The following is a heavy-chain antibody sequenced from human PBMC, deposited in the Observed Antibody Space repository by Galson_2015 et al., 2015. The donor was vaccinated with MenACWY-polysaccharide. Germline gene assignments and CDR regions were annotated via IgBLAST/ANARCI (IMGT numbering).Heavy chain of an antibody. CDR3: AREGSRIVFHAFDI. CDR2: IQYDGSQK. V-gene: IGHV3-33*01. J-gene: IGHJ3*02. Sequence: SLRLSCAASGSKFRGSGMHWVRQALGKGLEWVAVIQYDGSQKQYIDPVRGRFSISRDNSKNTLYLEMNSLRAEDTALYYCAREGSRIVFHAFDIWGQGTMVIVSS. CDR1: GSKFRGSG. D-gene: IGHD3-10*02.